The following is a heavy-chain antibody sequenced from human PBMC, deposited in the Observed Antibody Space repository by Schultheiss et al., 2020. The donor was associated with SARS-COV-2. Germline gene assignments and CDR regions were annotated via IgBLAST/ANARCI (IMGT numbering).Heavy chain of an antibody. V-gene: IGHV4-38-2*01. CDR2: IYHSGST. CDR3: ARLSSSIAARRDLVYWFDP. CDR1: GYSISSGYY. Sequence: SETLSLTCAVSGYSISSGYYWGWIRQPPGKGLEWIGNIYHSGSTYYNPSLKSRVTISVDTSKNQFSLKLSSVTAADTAVYYCARLSSSIAARRDLVYWFDPWGQGTLVTVSS. J-gene: IGHJ5*02. D-gene: IGHD6-6*01.